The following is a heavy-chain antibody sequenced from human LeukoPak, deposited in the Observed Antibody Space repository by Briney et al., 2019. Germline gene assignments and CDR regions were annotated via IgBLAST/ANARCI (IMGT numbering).Heavy chain of an antibody. CDR3: ARHWGNYKSNFDY. V-gene: IGHV4-39*01. J-gene: IGHJ4*02. Sequence: PSETLSLTCTVSGGSISSSSYYWGWIRQPPGKGLEWIGSISYSGSTYYNSSLESRVTTSVDTSKNQFSLKLSSVTAADTAVYFCARHWGNYKSNFDYWGQGTLVTVSS. CDR2: ISYSGST. CDR1: GGSISSSSYY. D-gene: IGHD3-16*01.